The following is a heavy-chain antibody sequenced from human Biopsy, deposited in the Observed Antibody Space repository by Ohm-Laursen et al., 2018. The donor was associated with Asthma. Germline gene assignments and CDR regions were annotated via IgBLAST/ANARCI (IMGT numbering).Heavy chain of an antibody. CDR1: GYTFISYA. D-gene: IGHD3-3*01. J-gene: IGHJ3*02. CDR3: ARTYYDFWTRQVIEAFAI. Sequence: ASVKVSCKVSGYTFISYAIHWVRQAPGQRLEWMGWINVGNGNTKYSQKIQDRVTITRDTSASTAYMELSSLRSEDTAVYYCARTYYDFWTRQVIEAFAIWGQGTMVTVSS. CDR2: INVGNGNT. V-gene: IGHV1-3*01.